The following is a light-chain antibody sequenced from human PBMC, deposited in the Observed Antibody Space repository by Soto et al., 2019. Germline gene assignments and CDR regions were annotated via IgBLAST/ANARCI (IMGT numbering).Light chain of an antibody. CDR3: QQSHSTPWT. CDR1: QTITTY. CDR2: GAS. J-gene: IGKJ1*01. V-gene: IGKV1-39*01. Sequence: DIQMTQSPSSLSASVGDRVTITCRASQTITTYLNWYQQKPGQAPKLLIFGASTLQSGVPSRFTGSGYGTDFTLTINDLQPEDVATYHCQQSHSTPWTFGQGTKVDIK.